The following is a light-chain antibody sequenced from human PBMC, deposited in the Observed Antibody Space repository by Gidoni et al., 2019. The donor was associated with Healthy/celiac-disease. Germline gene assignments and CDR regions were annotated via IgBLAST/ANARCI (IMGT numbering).Light chain of an antibody. CDR3: QQSDSTPELT. Sequence: DIHITQSPSSLSASVGDRVTITCRARQSSSSYLNWYQQKPGKAPKLLIYAASSLQSGIPSRFSGSGSGTDFTLTISSLQPEDFATYYCQQSDSTPELTFGGGTKVEIK. J-gene: IGKJ4*02. V-gene: IGKV1-39*01. CDR2: AAS. CDR1: QSSSSY.